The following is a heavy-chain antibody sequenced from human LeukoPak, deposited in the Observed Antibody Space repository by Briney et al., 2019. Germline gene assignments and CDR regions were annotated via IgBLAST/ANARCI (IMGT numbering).Heavy chain of an antibody. CDR2: ISAYNGNT. D-gene: IGHD2-2*01. J-gene: IGHJ5*02. Sequence: ASVKVSCKASGYTFTSYGISWVRQAPGQGLEWMGWISAYNGNTNYAQKLQGRVTMTTDTSTSTAYMELRSLRSDDTAVYYCARDWGYCSSTSCSTSDRFDPWGQGTLVTVSS. CDR3: ARDWGYCSSTSCSTSDRFDP. V-gene: IGHV1-18*01. CDR1: GYTFTSYG.